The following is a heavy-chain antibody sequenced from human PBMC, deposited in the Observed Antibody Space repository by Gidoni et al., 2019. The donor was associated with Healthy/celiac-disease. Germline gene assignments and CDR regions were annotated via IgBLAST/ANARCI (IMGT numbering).Heavy chain of an antibody. CDR2: IRSKAYDGTT. D-gene: IGHD6-13*01. J-gene: IGHJ6*02. Sequence: EVQLVESGGGLVKPGRSLSLSCTASGFTFGDYAMSWFRQAPGKGLVWVGFIRSKAYDGTTEYAASVKGRFTISRDDSKSIAYLQMNSLKTEDTAVYYCTRDYGSSWAYGMDVWGQGTTVTVSS. CDR3: TRDYGSSWAYGMDV. CDR1: GFTFGDYA. V-gene: IGHV3-49*05.